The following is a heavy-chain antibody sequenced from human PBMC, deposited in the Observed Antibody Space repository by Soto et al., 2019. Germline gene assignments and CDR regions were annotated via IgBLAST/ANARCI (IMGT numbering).Heavy chain of an antibody. CDR1: GFTFSSYG. Sequence: GSLRLSCAASGFTFSSYGMHWVRQAPGKGLEWVAVISYDGGNKYYADSVKGRFTISRDNSKNTLYLQMNSLRAEDTAVYYCAKDRGGYCSSTSCYPYYYYYYGMDVWGQGTTVTVSS. CDR3: AKDRGGYCSSTSCYPYYYYYYGMDV. CDR2: ISYDGGNK. D-gene: IGHD2-2*01. J-gene: IGHJ6*02. V-gene: IGHV3-30*18.